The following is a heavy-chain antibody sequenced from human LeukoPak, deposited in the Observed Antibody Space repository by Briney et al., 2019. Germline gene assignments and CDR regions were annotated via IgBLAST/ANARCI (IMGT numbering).Heavy chain of an antibody. CDR2: ISSNGGGT. D-gene: IGHD6-19*01. CDR3: ARGFSSNPDY. V-gene: IGHV3-64*01. Sequence: GGSLRLSCAASGFTFSSYAMHWVRQAPGKGLEYVSAISSNGGGTYYANSVKGRFTISRDNSKNTLYLQMGSLRAEDMAVYYCARGFSSNPDYWGQGTLVTVSS. J-gene: IGHJ4*02. CDR1: GFTFSSYA.